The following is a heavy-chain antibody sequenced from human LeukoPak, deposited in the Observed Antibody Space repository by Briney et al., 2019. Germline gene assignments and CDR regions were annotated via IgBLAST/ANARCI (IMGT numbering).Heavy chain of an antibody. Sequence: GGSLRLSCAVSGFTFSSYEMNWVRQAPGKGLEWVSSIGSDNKPHYSDSVKGRFTISRDNSKNTLYLHMNSLRAEDTAVYYCARAPTITTLVVHDWGQGTLVTVSS. D-gene: IGHD3-22*01. CDR2: IGSDNKP. CDR3: ARAPTITTLVVHD. J-gene: IGHJ4*02. CDR1: GFTFSSYE. V-gene: IGHV3-23*05.